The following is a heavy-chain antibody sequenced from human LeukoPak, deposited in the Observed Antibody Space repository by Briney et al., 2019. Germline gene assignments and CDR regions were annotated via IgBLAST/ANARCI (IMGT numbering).Heavy chain of an antibody. CDR1: GFTFSSYE. V-gene: IGHV3-48*03. CDR2: ISSSGSTI. D-gene: IGHD1-26*01. Sequence: GGSLRLSCAASGFTFSSYEMNWVRQAPGKGLEWVSYISSSGSTIYYADPVKGRLTISRDNAKNSLYLQMNSLRAEDTAVYYCARAPGRAEYYFDYWGQGTLVTVSS. CDR3: ARAPGRAEYYFDY. J-gene: IGHJ4*02.